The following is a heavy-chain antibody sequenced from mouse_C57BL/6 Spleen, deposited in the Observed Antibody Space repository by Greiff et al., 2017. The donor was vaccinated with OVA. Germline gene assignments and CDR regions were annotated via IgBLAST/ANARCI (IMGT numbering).Heavy chain of an antibody. CDR3: ASPITTVYYWYFDV. J-gene: IGHJ1*03. CDR2: IDPSDSYT. Sequence: QVQLQQPGAEPVRPGTSVKLSCKASGYTFTSYWMHWVKQRPGQGLEWIGVIDPSDSYTNYNQKFKGKATLTVDTSSSTAYMQLSSLTSEDSAVYYCASPITTVYYWYFDVWGTGTTVTVSS. V-gene: IGHV1-59*01. D-gene: IGHD1-1*01. CDR1: GYTFTSYW.